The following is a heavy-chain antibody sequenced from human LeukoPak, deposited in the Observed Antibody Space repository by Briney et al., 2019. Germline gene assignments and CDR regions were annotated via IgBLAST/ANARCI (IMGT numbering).Heavy chain of an antibody. V-gene: IGHV4-34*01. CDR3: ARGAPIAAAGTKWFDP. D-gene: IGHD6-13*01. CDR2: INHSGST. CDR1: GGSFSGYY. Sequence: SETLSLTCAVYGGSFSGYYWSWIRQPPGKGLEWIGEINHSGSTNYNPSLKSRVTISVDTSKNQFSLKLSSVTAADTAVYYCARGAPIAAAGTKWFDPWGQGTLVTVSS. J-gene: IGHJ5*02.